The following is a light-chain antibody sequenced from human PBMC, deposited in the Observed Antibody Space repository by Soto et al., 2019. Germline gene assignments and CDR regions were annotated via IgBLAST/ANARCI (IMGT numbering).Light chain of an antibody. J-gene: IGLJ1*01. V-gene: IGLV2-14*01. CDR1: NSDIGGYDF. CDR3: ISYTSTSTYV. CDR2: EVS. Sequence: QSVLTQPASVSGSPGQSITISCTGTNSDIGGYDFVSWYQQLPGKAPKLMIFEVSNRPSGVSDRFSGSKSDNTASLTITGLQPADEAAYYCISYTSTSTYVFGTGTKVTVL.